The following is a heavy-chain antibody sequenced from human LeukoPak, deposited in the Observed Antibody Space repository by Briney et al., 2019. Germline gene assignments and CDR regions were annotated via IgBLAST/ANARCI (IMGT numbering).Heavy chain of an antibody. J-gene: IGHJ4*02. CDR1: GFTFSSYA. CDR2: ISSNGGST. D-gene: IGHD6-19*01. Sequence: PGGSLRLSCSASGFTFSSYAMHWVRHAPGKGLEYVSAISSNGGSTYYADSVKGRFTISRDNSKNTLYLQMSSLRGEDTAVYYCVNSIAVARGTGYWGQGTLVTVSS. V-gene: IGHV3-64D*06. CDR3: VNSIAVARGTGY.